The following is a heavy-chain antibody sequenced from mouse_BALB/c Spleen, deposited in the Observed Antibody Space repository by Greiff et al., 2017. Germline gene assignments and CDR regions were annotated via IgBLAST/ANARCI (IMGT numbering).Heavy chain of an antibody. CDR3: ARDSYYGIDY. CDR1: GFTFSSYA. J-gene: IGHJ2*01. V-gene: IGHV5-9-4*01. Sequence: EVKLMESGGGLVKPGGSLKLSCAASGFTFSSYAMSWVRQSPEKRLEWVAEISSGGSYTYYPDTVTGRFTISRDNAKNTLYLEMSSLRSEDTAMYYCARDSYYGIDYWGQGTTLTVSS. D-gene: IGHD2-10*01. CDR2: ISSGGSYT.